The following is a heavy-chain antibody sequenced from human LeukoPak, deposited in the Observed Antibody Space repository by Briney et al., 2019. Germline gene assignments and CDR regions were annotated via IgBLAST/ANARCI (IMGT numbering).Heavy chain of an antibody. V-gene: IGHV4-39*01. CDR1: GGSISSSSYY. CDR3: ASPDRWGNSPDAFDI. CDR2: IYYSGST. D-gene: IGHD4-23*01. J-gene: IGHJ3*02. Sequence: MPSETLSLTCTVSGGSISSSSYYWGWIRQPPGKGLEWIGSIYYSGSTYYNPSLKSRVTISVDTSKNQFSLKLSSVTAADTAVYYCASPDRWGNSPDAFDIWGQGTMVTVSS.